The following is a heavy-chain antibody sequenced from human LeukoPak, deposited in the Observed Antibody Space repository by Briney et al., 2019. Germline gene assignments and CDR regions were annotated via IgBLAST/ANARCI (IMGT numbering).Heavy chain of an antibody. CDR3: ARGRVEFWPDY. V-gene: IGHV3-66*01. CDR1: GFTVSSNY. J-gene: IGHJ4*02. D-gene: IGHD3-3*01. Sequence: GGSLRLSCAASGFTVSSNYMSWVRQAPGKGLEWVSVIYSGGSTYYADSVKGRFTISRDNSKNTLYLQMNSLRAGDTAVYYCARGRVEFWPDYWGQGTLVTVSS. CDR2: IYSGGST.